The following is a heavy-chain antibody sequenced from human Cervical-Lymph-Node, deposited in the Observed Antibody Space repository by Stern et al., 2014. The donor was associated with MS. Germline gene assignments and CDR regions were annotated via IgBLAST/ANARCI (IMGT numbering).Heavy chain of an antibody. D-gene: IGHD3-9*01. Sequence: QVQLQESGPGLVKPSQTLSLTCTVSGVSISSGSYYWSWIRQRPGKGLEWIGYIYHSGSTYYNPSLKRRVTISVDRSKNQFSLNLSSVTAADTAVYYCARDRDDTLTGYQYYFDSWGQGTLVTVSS. CDR3: ARDRDDTLTGYQYYFDS. V-gene: IGHV4-31*03. CDR2: IYHSGST. CDR1: GVSISSGSYY. J-gene: IGHJ4*02.